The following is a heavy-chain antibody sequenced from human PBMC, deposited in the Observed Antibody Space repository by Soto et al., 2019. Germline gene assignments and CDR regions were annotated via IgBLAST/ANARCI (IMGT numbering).Heavy chain of an antibody. CDR2: IYYSGST. CDR1: GGSISSGGYY. J-gene: IGHJ4*02. V-gene: IGHV4-31*03. Sequence: QVQLQESGPGLVKPSQTLSLTCTVSGGSISSGGYYWSWIRQHPGKGLEWIGYIYYSGSTYYNPSLISRLTITVDTPKKQFSLKRRSVTAADTAVYYCARARATGVDFAYWGQGTLVTVSS. CDR3: ARARATGVDFAY. D-gene: IGHD2-15*01.